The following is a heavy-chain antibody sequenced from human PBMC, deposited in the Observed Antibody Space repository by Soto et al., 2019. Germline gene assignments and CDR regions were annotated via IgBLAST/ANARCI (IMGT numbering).Heavy chain of an antibody. CDR1: GGSISSGDYY. D-gene: IGHD6-13*01. Sequence: LSLTCTVSGGSISSGDYYWSWIRQPPGKGLEWIGYIYYSGSTYYNPSLKSRVTISVDTSKDQFSLKLSSVTAADTAVYYCARVSGAAAGLYYFDYWGQGTLVTVSS. CDR2: IYYSGST. V-gene: IGHV4-30-4*01. CDR3: ARVSGAAAGLYYFDY. J-gene: IGHJ4*02.